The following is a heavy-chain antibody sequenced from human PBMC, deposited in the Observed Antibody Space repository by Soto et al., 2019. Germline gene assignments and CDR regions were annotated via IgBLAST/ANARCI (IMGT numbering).Heavy chain of an antibody. V-gene: IGHV1-69*01. CDR2: IIPIFGTT. J-gene: IGHJ3*01. CDR1: GGTFSSHA. D-gene: IGHD3-10*01. CDR3: AGSYKYGSGTFDAFDV. Sequence: QVQLVQSGTEVKKPGSSVKVSFKASGGTFSSHAISLVRQAPGQGLEWMGGIIPIFGTTNYAQRLQGRVSITADESTSTAYMEVSSLRSEDTAVYYCAGSYKYGSGTFDAFDVWGQGTMVTVSS.